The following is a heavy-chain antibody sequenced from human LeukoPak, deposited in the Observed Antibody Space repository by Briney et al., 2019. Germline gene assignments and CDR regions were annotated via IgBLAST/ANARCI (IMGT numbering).Heavy chain of an antibody. CDR2: IKPDGSDK. Sequence: GGSLRLSCEGSGFTFSTSWMDWVRQAPGKGLQWVANIKPDGSDKYYAESVRGRFTISRDKAKNSLYLEMNSLTADDTAVYYCARDRGWRQYDYWGQGALVTVSS. CDR1: GFTFSTSW. V-gene: IGHV3-7*04. J-gene: IGHJ4*02. D-gene: IGHD5-24*01. CDR3: ARDRGWRQYDY.